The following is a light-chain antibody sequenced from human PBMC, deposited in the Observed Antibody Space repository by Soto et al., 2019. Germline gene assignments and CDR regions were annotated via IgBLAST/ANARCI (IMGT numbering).Light chain of an antibody. CDR2: GAS. CDR1: ERLSSVY. Sequence: EIVLTQSPGTLSLSPGERATLSCRASERLSSVYLAWYQQRPGQPPRLLIYGASNRATGITDRFSGSGSGTDFTLIINRLEPEDGAIYYCQQYGGSPRITFGQGTRLEIK. V-gene: IGKV3-20*01. J-gene: IGKJ5*01. CDR3: QQYGGSPRIT.